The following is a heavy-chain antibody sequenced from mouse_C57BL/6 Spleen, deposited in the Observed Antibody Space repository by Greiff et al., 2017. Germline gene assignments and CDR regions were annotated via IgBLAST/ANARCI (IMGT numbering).Heavy chain of an antibody. CDR3: ERGYGLFDY. Sequence: EVQLQQSGPELVKPGASVKIPCKASGYTFTDYNMDWVKQSHGKSLEWIGDINPNNGGTIYNQKFKGKATLTVDKSSSTAYMELRSLTSEDTAVYYCERGYGLFDYWGQGTTLTVSS. CDR1: GYTFTDYN. V-gene: IGHV1-18*01. CDR2: INPNNGGT. J-gene: IGHJ2*01. D-gene: IGHD1-2*01.